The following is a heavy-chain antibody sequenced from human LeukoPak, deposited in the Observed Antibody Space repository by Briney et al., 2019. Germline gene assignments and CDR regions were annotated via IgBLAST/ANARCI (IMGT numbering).Heavy chain of an antibody. Sequence: SETLSLTCTVSGDSISSGDYYWSWIRQPAGKGLEWIGRIYSSGSTNYNPSLKSRVTISVDTSKNQFSLKLSSVTAADTAVYYCAREPHCSDTSCYFGNAFDIWGQGTMVTVSS. CDR2: IYSSGST. D-gene: IGHD2-2*01. CDR3: AREPHCSDTSCYFGNAFDI. V-gene: IGHV4-61*02. CDR1: GDSISSGDYY. J-gene: IGHJ3*02.